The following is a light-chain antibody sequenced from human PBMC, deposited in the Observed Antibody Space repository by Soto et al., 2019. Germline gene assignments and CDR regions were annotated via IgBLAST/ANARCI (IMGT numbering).Light chain of an antibody. J-gene: IGLJ3*02. V-gene: IGLV1-47*02. CDR2: NNS. Sequence: QSVLTQPPSASGTPGQTVTISCSGGGSNIGSNYVFWYQQFPGTAPKLLISNNSQRPSGVPDRFSGSKSGTSASLAISGLLSEDEADYDCAAWDDTLSGRVFGEGTKLTVL. CDR1: GSNIGSNY. CDR3: AAWDDTLSGRV.